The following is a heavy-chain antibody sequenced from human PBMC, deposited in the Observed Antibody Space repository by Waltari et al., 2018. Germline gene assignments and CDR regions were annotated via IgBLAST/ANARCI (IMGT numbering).Heavy chain of an antibody. Sequence: EVQLVESGGGLIQPGGSLRLACAVPGFTVSNNYMSGVREAPGKGLEWVSVIYSGGSTYYADSVKGRFTISRDSSENTVYLQMSSLRAEDTALYYCARLDFWTGSYYWGQGTLVTVSS. J-gene: IGHJ4*02. CDR2: IYSGGST. D-gene: IGHD3-3*01. CDR3: ARLDFWTGSYY. V-gene: IGHV3-53*01. CDR1: GFTVSNNY.